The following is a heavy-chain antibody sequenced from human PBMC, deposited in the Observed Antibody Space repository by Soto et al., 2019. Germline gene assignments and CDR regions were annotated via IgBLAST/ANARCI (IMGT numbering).Heavy chain of an antibody. CDR2: TVYDGTKT. D-gene: IGHD3-22*01. CDR1: GFFFSHYA. Sequence: GGSLRLSCDASGFFFSHYAMHWVRPAPGKGLEWVAATVYDGTKTYSADSVKGRFTVSRDNSKNTLYLQMTSLRPEDTAVYYCARGVVSPKSWFDLWGLGALVTVSS. V-gene: IGHV3-30-3*01. J-gene: IGHJ5*02. CDR3: ARGVVSPKSWFDL.